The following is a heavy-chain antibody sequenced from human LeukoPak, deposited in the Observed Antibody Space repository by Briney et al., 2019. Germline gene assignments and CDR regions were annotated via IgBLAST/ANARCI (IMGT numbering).Heavy chain of an antibody. CDR3: ARRHYYDSSGYHYYFDY. CDR2: IYYSGST. Sequence: SETLSLTCTVSGGFISSNSYFWGWIRQPPGKGLEWIGSIYYSGSTYYNPSLKSRVNISVDTSKNQFSLKVSSVTAADTAVYYCARRHYYDSSGYHYYFDYWGQGTLVTVSS. V-gene: IGHV4-39*01. D-gene: IGHD3-22*01. J-gene: IGHJ4*02. CDR1: GGFISSNSYF.